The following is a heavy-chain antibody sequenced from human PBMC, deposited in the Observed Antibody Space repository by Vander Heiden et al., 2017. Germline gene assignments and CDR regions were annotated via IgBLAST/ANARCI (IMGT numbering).Heavy chain of an antibody. Sequence: QVQLQESGPGLVKPSETLSLTCTVSGGSISSYYWSWIRQPPGKGLEWIGDIYHSGSTNYNPSLKSRITISGDTTKNQFSLKLSSVTAADTAVYYCARLPTSLDRGNYYWFDPWGQGTLVTVSS. J-gene: IGHJ5*02. V-gene: IGHV4-59*01. CDR3: ARLPTSLDRGNYYWFDP. CDR2: IYHSGST. CDR1: GGSISSYY. D-gene: IGHD1-7*01.